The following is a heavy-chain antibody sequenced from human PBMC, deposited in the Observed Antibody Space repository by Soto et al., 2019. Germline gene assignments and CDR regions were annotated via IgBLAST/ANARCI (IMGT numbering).Heavy chain of an antibody. V-gene: IGHV3-23*01. CDR1: GFTFSSYA. Sequence: GGSLRLSCAASGFTFSSYAMSWVRQAPGKGLEWVSAISGSGGSTYYADSVKDRFTISRDNSKNTLYLQMNSLRAEDTAVYYCAKDSGSYGGNWFDPWGQGTLVTVSS. D-gene: IGHD1-26*01. CDR3: AKDSGSYGGNWFDP. CDR2: ISGSGGST. J-gene: IGHJ5*02.